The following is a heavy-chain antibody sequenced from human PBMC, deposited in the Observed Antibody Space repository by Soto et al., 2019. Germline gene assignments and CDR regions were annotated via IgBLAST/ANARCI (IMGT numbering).Heavy chain of an antibody. Sequence: SPTLSLTCAISGDSVSSNSAAWNWIRQSPSRGLEWLGRTYYRSKWYNDYAVSVKSRITINPDTSKNQFSLQLNSVTPEDTAVYYCARWEESGASAIVAGPYYYYGMDVWDQGTTVTV. V-gene: IGHV6-1*01. CDR2: TYYRSKWYN. CDR3: ARWEESGASAIVAGPYYYYGMDV. D-gene: IGHD5-12*01. CDR1: GDSVSSNSAA. J-gene: IGHJ6*02.